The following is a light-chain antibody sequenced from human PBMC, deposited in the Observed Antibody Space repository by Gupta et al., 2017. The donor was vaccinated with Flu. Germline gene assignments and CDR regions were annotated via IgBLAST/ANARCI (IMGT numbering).Light chain of an antibody. CDR1: QNIRTY. J-gene: IGKJ2*01. Sequence: DIQMTQSHSSLSASAGDRVTITCRASQNIRTYLNWYQQKPGEVPKLLIYLTSSLQSGAPSRFSGSGSETDFTLTISSLQPEDFATYYCQQSYSIPYTFGQGTKLDIK. CDR2: LTS. V-gene: IGKV1-39*01. CDR3: QQSYSIPYT.